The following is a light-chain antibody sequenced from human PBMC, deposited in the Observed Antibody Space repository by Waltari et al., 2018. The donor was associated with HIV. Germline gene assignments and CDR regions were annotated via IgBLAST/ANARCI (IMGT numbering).Light chain of an antibody. J-gene: IGLJ2*01. CDR3: QVWDSSSADPGV. CDR1: NIGSKS. Sequence: SYVLTPPPSVSVAPGQTARIACGGNNIGSKSVHWYQQKPGQAPVLVVYDDSDRPSGIPERFSDSNSGNTATLTISRVEAGDEADYYCQVWDSSSADPGVFGGGTKLTVL. CDR2: DDS. V-gene: IGLV3-21*02.